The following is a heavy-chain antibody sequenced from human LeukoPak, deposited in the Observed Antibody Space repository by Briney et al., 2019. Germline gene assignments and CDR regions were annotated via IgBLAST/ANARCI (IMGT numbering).Heavy chain of an antibody. D-gene: IGHD3-3*01. CDR3: ARRYTFFSPIDY. CDR1: GYRFTTYW. Sequence: GESLKISCKGSGYRFTTYWIDWVRQMPGQGLEWMGSIYPSDSGVKYSPSFQGQVTISDDKSINTAYLQWSSLKASDTAIYYCARRYTFFSPIDYWGQGTLVTVPS. CDR2: IYPSDSGV. J-gene: IGHJ4*02. V-gene: IGHV5-51*01.